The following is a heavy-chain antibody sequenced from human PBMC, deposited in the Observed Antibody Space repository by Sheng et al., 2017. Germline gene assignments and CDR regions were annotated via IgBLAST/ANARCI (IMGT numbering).Heavy chain of an antibody. CDR3: ARKWFLEWSSRGWFDP. Sequence: QVQLQESGPGLVKPSETLSLTCTVSGYSISSGYYWGWIRQPPGKGLEWIGSIYHSGSTYYNPSLKSRVTISVDTSKNQFSLKLSSVTAADTAVYYCARKWFLEWSSRGWFDPWGQGTLVXVSS. D-gene: IGHD3-3*01. CDR2: IYHSGST. J-gene: IGHJ5*02. V-gene: IGHV4-38-2*02. CDR1: GYSISSGYY.